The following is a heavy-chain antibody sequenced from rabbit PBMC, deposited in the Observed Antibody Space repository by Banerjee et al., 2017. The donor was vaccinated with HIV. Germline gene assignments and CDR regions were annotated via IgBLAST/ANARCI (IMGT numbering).Heavy chain of an antibody. J-gene: IGHJ3*01. D-gene: IGHD1-1*01. Sequence: QEQLVESGGGLVQPGGSLKLSCKAPGFDFSSYGVSWVRQAPGKGLEWIGYIDPVFGSTSYASWVNGRFTISSHNAQNTLYLQLNSLTAADTATYFCVRDHMLVVGVTRLDLWGPGTLVTVS. CDR2: IDPVFGST. CDR1: GFDFSSYG. V-gene: IGHV1S47*01. CDR3: VRDHMLVVGVTRLDL.